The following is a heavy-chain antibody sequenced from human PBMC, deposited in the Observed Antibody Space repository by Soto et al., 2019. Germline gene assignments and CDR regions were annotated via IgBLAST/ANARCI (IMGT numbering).Heavy chain of an antibody. V-gene: IGHV4-4*07. J-gene: IGHJ6*02. CDR2: IYTSGST. Sequence: SETLSLTCTVSGGSISSYYWSWGWQRAGTGLERIGRIYTSGSTNYNPSLKSRVTMSVDTSKNQFSLKLSSVTAADTAVYYCATDLVNDFWSRYHSPVYYYYGMDVWGQGTTVTVSS. CDR1: GGSISSYY. CDR3: ATDLVNDFWSRYHSPVYYYYGMDV. D-gene: IGHD3-3*01.